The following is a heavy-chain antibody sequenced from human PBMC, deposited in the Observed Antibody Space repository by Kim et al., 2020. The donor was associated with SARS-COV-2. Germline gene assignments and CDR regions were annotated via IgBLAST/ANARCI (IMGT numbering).Heavy chain of an antibody. J-gene: IGHJ6*02. D-gene: IGHD5-18*01. V-gene: IGHV3-30*04. CDR1: GFTFSSYA. Sequence: GGSLRLSCAASGFTFSSYAMHWVRQAPGKGLEWVAVISYDGSNKYYADSVKGRFTISRDNSKNTLYLQMNSLRAEDTAVYYCARGGDTAMVTYYYGMDVWGQGTTVTVSS. CDR2: ISYDGSNK. CDR3: ARGGDTAMVTYYYGMDV.